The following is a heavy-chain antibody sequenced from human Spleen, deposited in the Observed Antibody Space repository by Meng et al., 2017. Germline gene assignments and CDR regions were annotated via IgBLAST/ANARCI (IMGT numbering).Heavy chain of an antibody. CDR3: ARLIFDYGGNSGGGTFDY. J-gene: IGHJ4*02. CDR2: INHSGST. Sequence: QVKLKRRGPELLKPSETLSLTCAVYGGSFSGYYWSWIRQPPGKGLEWIGEINHSGSTNYNPSLKSRVTISVDTSKNQFSLKLSSVTAADTAVYYCARLIFDYGGNSGGGTFDYWGQGTLVTVSS. D-gene: IGHD4-23*01. V-gene: IGHV4-34*01. CDR1: GGSFSGYY.